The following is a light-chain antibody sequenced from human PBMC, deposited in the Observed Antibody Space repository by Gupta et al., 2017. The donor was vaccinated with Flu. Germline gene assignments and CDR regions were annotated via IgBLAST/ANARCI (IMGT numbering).Light chain of an antibody. J-gene: IGKJ2*01. V-gene: IGKV3-20*01. Sequence: EIVLTHSPCTLSFSPGERATLACRASQSVRSSYLDWYQQKPGQAPRLLIYGASSTATGIPDRFSGSGSGTEFTLTISRLEPEDFAVYYCQQDGSSLYTFGQGTKMEIK. CDR1: QSVRSSY. CDR3: QQDGSSLYT. CDR2: GAS.